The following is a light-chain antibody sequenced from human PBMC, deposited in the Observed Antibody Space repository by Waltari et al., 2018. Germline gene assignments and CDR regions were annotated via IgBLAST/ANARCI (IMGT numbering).Light chain of an antibody. CDR3: RPSAGIWV. J-gene: IGLJ3*02. CDR2: DVT. V-gene: IGLV2-11*01. CDR1: GHDVGDFIS. Sequence: QSALTQPRSVSGSPGQSVTISCTRTGHDVGDFISVSWYQQHPGKAPKLELFDVTKRPSGVTDRFSGSKSGTSASLSGSGLQADDAADYYCRPSAGIWVFGGGTELTVL.